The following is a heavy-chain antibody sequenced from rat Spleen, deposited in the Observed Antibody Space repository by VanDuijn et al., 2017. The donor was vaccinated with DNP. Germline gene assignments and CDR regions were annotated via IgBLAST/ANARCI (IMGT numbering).Heavy chain of an antibody. CDR2: ISASGSST. V-gene: IGHV5-7*01. J-gene: IGHJ2*01. Sequence: EVQLVESGGGLVQPGRSLKLSCAASGFTFSAYYLAWVRQAPKKGLEWVATISASGSSTYYRDSVKGRFTVSRDNAKTTLYLQKDSLRSEDTATYYCARPDYWGQGVMVTVSS. CDR1: GFTFSAYY. CDR3: ARPDY.